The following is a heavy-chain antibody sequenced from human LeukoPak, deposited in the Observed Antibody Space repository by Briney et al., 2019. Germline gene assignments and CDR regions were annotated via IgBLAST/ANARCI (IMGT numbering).Heavy chain of an antibody. Sequence: ESGPTLVKPTQPLTLTCSFSGFSLSTSGVGVGWIRQPPGKALEWLALIYWDDDERYRPSLKSRLTITKDTSRNQVVLTMTNMDPVNTATYYCAHRPAMVTTKEFYYFDYWGQGTLVTVSS. CDR1: GFSLSTSGVG. V-gene: IGHV2-5*02. CDR2: IYWDDDE. D-gene: IGHD4-17*01. CDR3: AHRPAMVTTKEFYYFDY. J-gene: IGHJ4*02.